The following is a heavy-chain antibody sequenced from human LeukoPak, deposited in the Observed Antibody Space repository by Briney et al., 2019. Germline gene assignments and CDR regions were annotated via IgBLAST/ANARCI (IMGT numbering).Heavy chain of an antibody. J-gene: IGHJ5*02. D-gene: IGHD3-10*01. CDR1: GASISNNKYF. CDR3: ARLSDRDPQHWFDP. Sequence: SETLSLTCAVSGASISNNKYFWAWIRQPPGKGLEWIGTVYYIGTTFYNPSLKSRLTLSVDTSKNQFSLKLGSVTAADTSVYYCARLSDRDPQHWFDPWGQGILVTVSS. V-gene: IGHV4-39*01. CDR2: VYYIGTT.